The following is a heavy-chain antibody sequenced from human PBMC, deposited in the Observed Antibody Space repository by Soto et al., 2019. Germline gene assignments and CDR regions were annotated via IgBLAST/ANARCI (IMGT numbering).Heavy chain of an antibody. CDR1: GYSFTSYV. CDR3: ARDDCISPGCYVSY. CDR2: ISAYNGNT. V-gene: IGHV1-18*01. J-gene: IGHJ4*02. D-gene: IGHD2-2*01. Sequence: VQLVQSGAEVKKPGASVQGSCKASGYSFTSYVISWVRQAPGQGLEWMGWISAYNGNTNYAQKLHGRVTMTTDTSTSSAYMERRSLRSDDTALYYCARDDCISPGCYVSYWGQGTLVTVSS.